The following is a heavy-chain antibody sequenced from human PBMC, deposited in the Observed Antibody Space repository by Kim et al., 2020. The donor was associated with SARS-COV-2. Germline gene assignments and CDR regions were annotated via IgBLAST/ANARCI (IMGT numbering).Heavy chain of an antibody. D-gene: IGHD1-1*01. J-gene: IGHJ6*02. CDR1: GYTFTSYA. CDR3: ARWGPKTPNDWENYYYGMDV. Sequence: ASVKVSCKASGYTFTSYAMHWVRQAPGQRLEWMGWINAGNGNTKYSQKFQGRVTITRDTSASTAYMELSSLRSEDTAVYYCARWGPKTPNDWENYYYGMDVWGQGTTVTVSS. V-gene: IGHV1-3*01. CDR2: INAGNGNT.